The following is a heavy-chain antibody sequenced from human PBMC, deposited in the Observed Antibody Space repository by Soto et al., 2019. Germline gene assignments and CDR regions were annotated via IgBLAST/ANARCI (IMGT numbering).Heavy chain of an antibody. CDR3: ARDCSSSSGYGRAFDV. D-gene: IGHD2-2*01. CDR2: IYHSGSI. Sequence: QVQLQESGPGLVKPSGTLSLTCAVSSGSIRSTNWWSWVRQPPGKGLEWIGEIYHSGSINYNPSLKSRATMAVDKSKNQFSRKLNSVTAADTAVYYCARDCSSSSGYGRAFDVWGQGTMVTVSS. CDR1: SGSIRSTNW. V-gene: IGHV4-4*02. J-gene: IGHJ3*01.